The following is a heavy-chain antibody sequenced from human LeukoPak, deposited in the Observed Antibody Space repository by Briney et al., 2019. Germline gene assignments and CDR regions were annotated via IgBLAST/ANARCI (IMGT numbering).Heavy chain of an antibody. CDR3: ARRANGVHHFDY. V-gene: IGHV5-10-1*01. D-gene: IGHD2-8*01. Sequence: GESLKISCKGSGYSFTSYWISWVRQMPGKGLEWMGRIDPSDSYTNYSPSFQGHVTISADKSISTAYLQWSSLKASDTAMYYCARRANGVHHFDYWGQGTLVTVSS. CDR2: IDPSDSYT. CDR1: GYSFTSYW. J-gene: IGHJ4*02.